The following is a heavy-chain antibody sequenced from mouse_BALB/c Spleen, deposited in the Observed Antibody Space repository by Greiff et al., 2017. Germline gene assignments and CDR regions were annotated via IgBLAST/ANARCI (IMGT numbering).Heavy chain of an antibody. CDR2: IDPYNGGT. CDR1: GYSFTDYN. CDR3: ARPLYDYDGDEYYFDY. V-gene: IGHV1S135*01. J-gene: IGHJ2*01. D-gene: IGHD2-4*01. Sequence: EVKLQESGPELVKPGASVKVSCKASGYSFTDYNMYWVKQSHGKSLEWIGYIDPYNGGTSYNKKFKGKATLTVDKSSSTAFMHLNSLTSEDSAVYYCARPLYDYDGDEYYFDYWGQGTTLTVSS.